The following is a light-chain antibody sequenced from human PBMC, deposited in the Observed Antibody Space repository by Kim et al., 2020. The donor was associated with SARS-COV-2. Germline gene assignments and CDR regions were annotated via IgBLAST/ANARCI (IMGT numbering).Light chain of an antibody. CDR3: QQYGSSPTT. CDR2: GAS. J-gene: IGKJ1*01. CDR1: QSVSSTY. Sequence: SPGERDTLSSRASQSVSSTYLAWSQQKPGQAPRLLIYGASTRATGIPDRFSGSGSGTDFTLTISRLEPEDFAVYFCQQYGSSPTTFGQGTKVEIK. V-gene: IGKV3-20*01.